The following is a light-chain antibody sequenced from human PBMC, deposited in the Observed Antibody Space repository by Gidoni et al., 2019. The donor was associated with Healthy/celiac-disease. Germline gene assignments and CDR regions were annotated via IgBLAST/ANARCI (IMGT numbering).Light chain of an antibody. CDR3: QAWDSSTLV. CDR2: QDS. V-gene: IGLV3-1*01. CDR1: KLGDKY. Sequence: SYALTQPPSVSVSPGQTASITCSGDKLGDKYACWYQQKPGQSPVLVIYQDSKRPSGIPERFSGSNAGNTATLTISGTQAMDEADYYGQAWDSSTLVFGGGTKLTVL. J-gene: IGLJ2*01.